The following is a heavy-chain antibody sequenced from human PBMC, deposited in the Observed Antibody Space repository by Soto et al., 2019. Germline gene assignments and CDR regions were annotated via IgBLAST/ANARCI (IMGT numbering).Heavy chain of an antibody. CDR1: GFAFSSYA. Sequence: QVQLVESGGGVVQPGRSLRLSCAASGFAFSSYAMHWVRQAPGKGLEWVAVISYDGSNKYYADSVKGRFTISRDNSKKTLYLQRTRLRVEDRDVDSCARDLAGSGDWGQETLVTFSS. D-gene: IGHD3-10*01. CDR2: ISYDGSNK. J-gene: IGHJ4*02. V-gene: IGHV3-30-3*01. CDR3: ARDLAGSGD.